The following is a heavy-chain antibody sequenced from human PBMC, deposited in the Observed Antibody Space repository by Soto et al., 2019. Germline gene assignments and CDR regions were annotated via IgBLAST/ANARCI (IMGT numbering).Heavy chain of an antibody. V-gene: IGHV1-69*01. CDR3: ARDETGDSYYYYYGMDV. J-gene: IGHJ6*02. D-gene: IGHD7-27*01. Sequence: QVQLVQSGAEVKKPGSSVKVSCKASGGTFNTYNINWVRQAPGQGIEWMGGILPIFGTTNYAQRFQGRVTITADDSTSTAYMELSRLRSEDTAVYYCARDETGDSYYYYYGMDVWGQGTTVTVTS. CDR1: GGTFNTYN. CDR2: ILPIFGTT.